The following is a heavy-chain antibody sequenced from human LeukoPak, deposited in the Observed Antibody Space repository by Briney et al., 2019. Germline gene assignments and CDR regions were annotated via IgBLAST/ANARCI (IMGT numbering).Heavy chain of an antibody. CDR3: AKDSAFDSSGYYYRGSNFDY. CDR2: ISGSGGST. J-gene: IGHJ4*02. D-gene: IGHD3-22*01. Sequence: GALRLSCAASGFTFSSYAMSWVRQAPGKGLEWVSTISGSGGSTYYADSVKGRFTISRDNSKNTLYLQMNSLRAEDTAVYHCAKDSAFDSSGYYYRGSNFDYWGQRTLVTVSS. V-gene: IGHV3-23*01. CDR1: GFTFSSYA.